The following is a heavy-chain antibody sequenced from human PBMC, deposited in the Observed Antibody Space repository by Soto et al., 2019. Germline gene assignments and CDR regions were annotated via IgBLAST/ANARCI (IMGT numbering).Heavy chain of an antibody. CDR1: GYTSTSYD. V-gene: IGHV1-8*01. Sequence: QVQLVQSGAEVKKPGASVKVSCKASGYTSTSYDINWVRQATGQGLEWMGWMNPNSVNTGYAQKLQGTVTMTRNTSISTAYMELSSLRSEDPAVYYCAREVNYYGMDVWGQGTTVTVSS. CDR2: MNPNSVNT. J-gene: IGHJ6*02. CDR3: AREVNYYGMDV.